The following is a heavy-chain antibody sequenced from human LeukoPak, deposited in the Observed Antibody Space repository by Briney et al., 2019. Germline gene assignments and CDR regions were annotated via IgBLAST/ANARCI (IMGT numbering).Heavy chain of an antibody. CDR3: TTDVGGNYDILTVPGSFDY. CDR2: IKSKTDGGTT. V-gene: IGHV3-15*01. Sequence: PGGSLRLSCAASGFTFSNAWMSWVRQAPGKGLEWVGRIKSKTDGGTTDYAAPVKGRFTISRDDSKNTLYLQMNSLKTEDTAVYYCTTDVGGNYDILTVPGSFDYWGQGTLVTVSS. J-gene: IGHJ4*02. D-gene: IGHD3-9*01. CDR1: GFTFSNAW.